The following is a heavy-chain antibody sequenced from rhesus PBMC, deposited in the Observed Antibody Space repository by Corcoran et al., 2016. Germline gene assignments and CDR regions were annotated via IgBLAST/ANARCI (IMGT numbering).Heavy chain of an antibody. CDR2: ISYSGST. J-gene: IGHJ1*01. V-gene: IGHV4-122*02. CDR3: ARGRERGYFEF. Sequence: QVQLQESGPGLVKPSETLSLTCAVSGGSISSSYYYWSWIRPAPGKGLEWIGYISYSGSTSYHPYLKIRVTISRDTSKNQFSLKLSSVTAADTAVYYCARGRERGYFEFWGQGALVTVSS. CDR1: GGSISSSYYY.